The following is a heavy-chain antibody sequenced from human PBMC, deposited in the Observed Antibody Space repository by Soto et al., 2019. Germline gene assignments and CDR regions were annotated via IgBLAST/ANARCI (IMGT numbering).Heavy chain of an antibody. V-gene: IGHV1-18*01. D-gene: IGHD3-10*01. CDR1: GYTFTSYG. CDR2: ISAYNGNT. J-gene: IGHJ6*02. CDR3: ARGAYYYGSGDYYYYGMDV. Sequence: PSVKVSCKASGYTFTSYGISWVRQAPGQGLEWMGWISAYNGNTNYAQKLQGRVTMTTDTSTSTAYMELRSLRSDDTAVYYCARGAYYYGSGDYYYYGMDVWGQGTTVTVSS.